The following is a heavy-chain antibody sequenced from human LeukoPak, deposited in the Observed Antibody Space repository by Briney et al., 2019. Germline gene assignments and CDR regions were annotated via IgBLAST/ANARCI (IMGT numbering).Heavy chain of an antibody. V-gene: IGHV1-69*04. Sequence: SVKVSCKASGGTFSSYAISWVRQAPGQGLEWMGRIIPILGIANYAQKFQGRVTITADKSTSTAYMELSSLRSEDTAVYYCARGDYYDSSGYWNYWGQGTLVTVSS. CDR3: ARGDYYDSSGYWNY. CDR2: IIPILGIA. J-gene: IGHJ4*02. CDR1: GGTFSSYA. D-gene: IGHD3-22*01.